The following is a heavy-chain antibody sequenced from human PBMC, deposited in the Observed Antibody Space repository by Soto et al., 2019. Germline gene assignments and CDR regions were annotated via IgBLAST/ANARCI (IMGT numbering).Heavy chain of an antibody. CDR2: ISSSGSTI. V-gene: IGHV3-11*01. D-gene: IGHD3-10*01. J-gene: IGHJ3*02. Sequence: GGSLRLSCAASGFTFSDYYMSWIRQAPGKGLEWVSYISSSGSTIYYANSVKGRFTISRDNAKNSLYLQMNSLRAEDTAVYYCARDIGVELLWFGELGDAFDIWGQGTMVTVSS. CDR3: ARDIGVELLWFGELGDAFDI. CDR1: GFTFSDYY.